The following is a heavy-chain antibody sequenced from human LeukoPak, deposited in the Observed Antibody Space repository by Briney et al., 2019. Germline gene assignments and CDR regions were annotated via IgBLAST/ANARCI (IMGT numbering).Heavy chain of an antibody. CDR1: GGSFSGYY. V-gene: IGHV4-34*01. D-gene: IGHD3-22*01. Sequence: PSETLSLTCAVYGGSFSGYYWSWIRQPPGKGLEWIGEINHSGSTNYNPSLKSRVTISVDTSKNQFSLKLSSVTAADTAVYYCARIQTITMIVVVTSNYFDYRGQGTLVTVSS. CDR2: INHSGST. J-gene: IGHJ4*02. CDR3: ARIQTITMIVVVTSNYFDY.